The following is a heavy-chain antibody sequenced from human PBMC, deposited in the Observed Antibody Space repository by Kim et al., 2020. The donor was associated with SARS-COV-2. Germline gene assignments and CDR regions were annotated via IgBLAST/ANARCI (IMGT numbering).Heavy chain of an antibody. D-gene: IGHD6-13*01. V-gene: IGHV4-39*01. CDR2: IYYSGST. J-gene: IGHJ5*02. Sequence: SETLSLTCTVSGGSISSSSYYWGWIRQPPGKGLEWIGSIYYSGSTYYNPSLKSRVTISVDTSKNQFSLKLSSVTAADTAVYYCASHRSRYSRTDNWFDPWGQGTLVTVSS. CDR1: GGSISSSSYY. CDR3: ASHRSRYSRTDNWFDP.